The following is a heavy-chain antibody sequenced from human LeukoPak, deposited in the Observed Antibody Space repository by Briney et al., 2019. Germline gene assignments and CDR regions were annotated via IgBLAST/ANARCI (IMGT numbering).Heavy chain of an antibody. V-gene: IGHV3-30*03. Sequence: GGSLRLSCAASGFTFSSYGMHWVRQAPGKGLEWVAVISYDGSNKYYADSVKGRFTISRDNSKNTLYLQMNSLRAEDTAVYYCRCHSSSWYEDYWGQGTLVTVSS. CDR3: RCHSSSWYEDY. CDR1: GFTFSSYG. J-gene: IGHJ4*02. D-gene: IGHD6-13*01. CDR2: ISYDGSNK.